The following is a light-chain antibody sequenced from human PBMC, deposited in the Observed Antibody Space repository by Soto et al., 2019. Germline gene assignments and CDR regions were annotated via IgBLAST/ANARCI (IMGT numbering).Light chain of an antibody. V-gene: IGKV1-5*01. CDR3: EQYNSYSYT. CDR2: DAS. J-gene: IGKJ2*01. Sequence: DIQMTQSPSTLSAYVGDRVTITCRASQSISSWLAWHQQKPGKAPKLLIYDASSLASGVPSRSSGSGSGPEFTLAISSLQPDDVATHYCEQYNSYSYTFGQGTKLEIK. CDR1: QSISSW.